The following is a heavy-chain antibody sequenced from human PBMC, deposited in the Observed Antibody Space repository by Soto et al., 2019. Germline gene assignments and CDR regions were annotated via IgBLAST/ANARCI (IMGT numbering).Heavy chain of an antibody. Sequence: SETLSITCTVSGGSISSYYWTWIRQPPGKGLEWIGYIYYSGSPNYNPSLKSRVSISVDTSKNQFSLKLSSVTAADTAVYYCARNRDGYNPYCFDYWGQGTLVTVSS. CDR3: ARNRDGYNPYCFDY. D-gene: IGHD5-12*01. V-gene: IGHV4-59*01. J-gene: IGHJ4*02. CDR1: GGSISSYY. CDR2: IYYSGSP.